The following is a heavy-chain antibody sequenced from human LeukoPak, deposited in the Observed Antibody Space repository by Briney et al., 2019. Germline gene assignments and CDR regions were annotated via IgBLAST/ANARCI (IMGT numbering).Heavy chain of an antibody. Sequence: GGSLRLSSAASGFTVSSNYMSCVCHPPGEGLEWVSVIYSGGSTYNANSVKGRFTISRKNSKNILYLQMNSLRAEDRAVYYCARMGVGAMGFWGQGTLVTVSS. V-gene: IGHV3-53*01. CDR3: ARMGVGAMGF. D-gene: IGHD1-26*01. CDR1: GFTVSSNY. CDR2: IYSGGST. J-gene: IGHJ4*02.